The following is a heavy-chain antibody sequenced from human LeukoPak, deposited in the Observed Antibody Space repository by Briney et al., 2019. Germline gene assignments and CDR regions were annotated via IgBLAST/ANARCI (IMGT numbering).Heavy chain of an antibody. J-gene: IGHJ4*02. CDR2: ISGSGGST. CDR1: GFTFSSYA. Sequence: GGSLRLSCAASGFTFSSYAMSWVRQAPGKGLEWVSAISGSGGSTYYADSVKGRFTISRDNSKSTLYLQMNSLRAEDTAVYYCAKSHSSSWYYNYWGQGTLATVSS. V-gene: IGHV3-23*01. CDR3: AKSHSSSWYYNY. D-gene: IGHD6-13*01.